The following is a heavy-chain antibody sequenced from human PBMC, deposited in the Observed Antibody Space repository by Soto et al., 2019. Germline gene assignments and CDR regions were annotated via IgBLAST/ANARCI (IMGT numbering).Heavy chain of an antibody. J-gene: IGHJ4*02. CDR1: GFTFSDYA. V-gene: IGHV3-30-3*01. Sequence: GGSLRLSCAASGFTFSDYAIHWVRQTPGKGLEWLAVISFDGSSQYYADPVKGRFTISRDNSKSTLFLQMDSLRPGDTAVYYCASSGMVRGVIITKVPTSDYWGQGTLVTVSS. CDR2: ISFDGSSQ. CDR3: ASSGMVRGVIITKVPTSDY. D-gene: IGHD3-10*01.